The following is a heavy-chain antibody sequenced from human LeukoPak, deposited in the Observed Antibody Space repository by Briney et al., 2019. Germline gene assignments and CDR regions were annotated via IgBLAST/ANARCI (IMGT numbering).Heavy chain of an antibody. J-gene: IGHJ4*02. Sequence: SETLSLTTTVSGGYISSAGSYLSWIRQHPRKGLEWIGYIYYSGSTYYNPSLKSRVTISVDTSKNQFSLKLSSVTAADTAVYYCASGSYISDWGQGTLVTVSS. CDR3: ASGSYISD. V-gene: IGHV4-31*03. D-gene: IGHD1-14*01. CDR2: IYYSGST. CDR1: GGYISSAGSY.